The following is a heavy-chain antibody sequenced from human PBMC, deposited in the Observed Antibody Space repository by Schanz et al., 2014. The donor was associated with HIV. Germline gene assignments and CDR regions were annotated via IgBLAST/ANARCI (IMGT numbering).Heavy chain of an antibody. CDR2: IYYDGTNK. D-gene: IGHD3-10*01. CDR1: GFSFRTFG. CDR3: ARGFQGFDY. J-gene: IGHJ4*02. Sequence: EQLLESGGGLVQPGGSLRLSCAASGFSFRTFGMHWVRQAPGKGLEWVALIYYDGTNKYYTDSVKGRFTISRDNSKNTLYLQMNSLRAEDTSVYYCARGFQGFDYWGQGTLVTVSS. V-gene: IGHV3-33*08.